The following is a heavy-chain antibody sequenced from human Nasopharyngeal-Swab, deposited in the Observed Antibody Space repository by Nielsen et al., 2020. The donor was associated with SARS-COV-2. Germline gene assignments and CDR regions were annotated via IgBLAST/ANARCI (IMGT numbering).Heavy chain of an antibody. J-gene: IGHJ5*02. D-gene: IGHD5-18*01. CDR3: AREDLGYSYGA. V-gene: IGHV1-69*06. CDR2: IIPIFGTA. Sequence: WVRQAPGQGLEWMGGIIPIFGTANYAQKFQGRVTITADKSTSTAYMELSSLRSEDTAVYYCAREDLGYSYGAWGQGTLVTVS.